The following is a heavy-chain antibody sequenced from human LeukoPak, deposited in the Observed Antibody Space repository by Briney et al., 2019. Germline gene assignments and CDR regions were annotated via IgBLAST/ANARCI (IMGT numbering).Heavy chain of an antibody. CDR2: ISWNSGSI. Sequence: GGSLRLSCAASGFTFSSYAMSWVRQAPGKGLEWVSGISWNSGSIGYADSVKGRFTISRDNSKNTVYLQMNSLRAEDTAVYYCAKDSRASTAVAYYFDYWGQGTLVTVST. CDR3: AKDSRASTAVAYYFDY. J-gene: IGHJ4*02. V-gene: IGHV3-23*01. D-gene: IGHD4-23*01. CDR1: GFTFSSYA.